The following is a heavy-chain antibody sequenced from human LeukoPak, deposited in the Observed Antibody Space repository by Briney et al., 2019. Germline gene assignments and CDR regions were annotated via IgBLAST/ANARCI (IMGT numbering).Heavy chain of an antibody. Sequence: PGGSLRLSCAASGFTFSNAWMSWVRQAPGKGLEWVGRIKSKTDGGTTDYAAPVKGRFTISRDDSKNTLYLQMNSLKTEDTAVYYCTTDPDCSSTSCPDYWGQGTLVTVSS. CDR1: GFTFSNAW. CDR2: IKSKTDGGTT. V-gene: IGHV3-15*01. J-gene: IGHJ4*02. D-gene: IGHD2-2*01. CDR3: TTDPDCSSTSCPDY.